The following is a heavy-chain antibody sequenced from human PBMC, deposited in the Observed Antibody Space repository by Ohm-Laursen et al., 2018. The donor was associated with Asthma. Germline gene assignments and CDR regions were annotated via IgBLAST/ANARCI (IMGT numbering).Heavy chain of an antibody. CDR3: AKERSSSWPF. V-gene: IGHV3-23*01. J-gene: IGHJ4*02. CDR1: GFTFSIYA. D-gene: IGHD6-13*01. CDR2: INDNSDLT. Sequence: SLGLSCSASGFTFSIYAMSWVRQAPGKGLEWVSQINDNSDLTYYADSVKGRFTISRDNSRNTLFLQMNSLRAEDTAVYYCAKERSSSWPFWGQGTLVTVSS.